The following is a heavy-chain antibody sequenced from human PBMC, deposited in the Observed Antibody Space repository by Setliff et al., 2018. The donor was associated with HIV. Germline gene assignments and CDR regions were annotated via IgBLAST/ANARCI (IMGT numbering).Heavy chain of an antibody. J-gene: IGHJ3*02. D-gene: IGHD2-8*01. CDR2: LIPIVDIT. Sequence: SVKVSCKASGGTFSNYAFSWVRQAPGQGLEWMGGLIPIVDITKSTQKFRDRVTFTADESTKTAQMGLSGLTFEYTAVYYCAKGPNFEDAFDIWGQGTVVTVSS. V-gene: IGHV1-69*10. CDR3: AKGPNFEDAFDI. CDR1: GGTFSNYA.